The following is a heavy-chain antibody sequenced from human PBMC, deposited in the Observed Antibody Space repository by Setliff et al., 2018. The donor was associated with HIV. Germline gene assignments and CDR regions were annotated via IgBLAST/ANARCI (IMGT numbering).Heavy chain of an antibody. CDR3: ARSDSGWPHYQYHHMDV. D-gene: IGHD6-19*01. Sequence: SVKVSCKASGYTFTSYGICWVRQAPGQGLEWMGGIIPVFGKVEYAQRFQGRVKITADESTSTAYMEMSSLRSEDMAIYYCARSDSGWPHYQYHHMDVWGKGTTVTVSS. CDR1: GYTFTSYG. V-gene: IGHV1-69*13. CDR2: IIPVFGKV. J-gene: IGHJ6*04.